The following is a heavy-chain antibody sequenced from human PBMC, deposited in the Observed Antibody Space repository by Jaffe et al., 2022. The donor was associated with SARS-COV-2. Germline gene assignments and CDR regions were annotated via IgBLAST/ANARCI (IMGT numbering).Heavy chain of an antibody. D-gene: IGHD6-19*01. CDR1: GFTFTDYY. J-gene: IGHJ4*02. CDR3: ARGRGWSWGDN. Sequence: QVQLVQSGAEVKKPGASVKISCKASGFTFTDYYMNWVRQAPGQGLEWMGLINLSNGGISYAQQLQGRVTMIRDPSATTVYMELSSLRSDDTAVYYCARGRGWSWGDNWGQGTLVTVSS. V-gene: IGHV1-46*04. CDR2: INLSNGGI.